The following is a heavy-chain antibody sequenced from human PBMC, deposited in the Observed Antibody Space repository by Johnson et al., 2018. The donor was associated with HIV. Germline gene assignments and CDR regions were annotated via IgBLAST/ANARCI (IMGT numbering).Heavy chain of an antibody. J-gene: IGHJ3*02. Sequence: VQLVESGGGLVQPGGSLRLSCAASGFTFSSYWMSWVRQAPGKGLEGVANIKQDGNEKNYVDSVKGRFTISRDNAKNSLYLQMNSLRAGDTAIYYWARDLGVAGGAFDIWGRGTMVTVSA. V-gene: IGHV3-7*03. CDR2: IKQDGNEK. D-gene: IGHD2-15*01. CDR1: GFTFSSYW. CDR3: ARDLGVAGGAFDI.